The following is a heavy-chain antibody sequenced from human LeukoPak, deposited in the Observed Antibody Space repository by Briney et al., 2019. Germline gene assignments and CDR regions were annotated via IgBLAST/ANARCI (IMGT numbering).Heavy chain of an antibody. CDR2: IHHSGST. CDR3: ARVEGGCTSTSCYIDP. Sequence: SETLSLTCAVSGGSISSNNWWNWVRQPPGKGLEWIGEIHHSGSTNYNPSLQSRVTISVDKSKNQSSLKLTSVAAADTAVYYCARVEGGCTSTSCYIDPRGQGTLVTVSS. J-gene: IGHJ5*02. V-gene: IGHV4-4*02. CDR1: GGSISSNNW. D-gene: IGHD2-2*02.